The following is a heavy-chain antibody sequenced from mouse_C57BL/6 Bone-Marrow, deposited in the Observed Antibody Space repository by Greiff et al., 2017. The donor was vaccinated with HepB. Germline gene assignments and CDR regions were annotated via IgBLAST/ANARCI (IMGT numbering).Heavy chain of an antibody. V-gene: IGHV1-55*01. J-gene: IGHJ3*01. CDR2: IYPGSGST. CDR1: GYTFTSYW. CDR3: ARGYYSNLFAY. D-gene: IGHD2-5*01. Sequence: QVQLQQPGAELVKPGASVKMSCKASGYTFTSYWITWVKQSPGQGLGWIGDIYPGSGSTNYNEKYKSKATLTVDTSSSTAYMQLSSLTSEDSAVYYCARGYYSNLFAYWGQGTLVTVSA.